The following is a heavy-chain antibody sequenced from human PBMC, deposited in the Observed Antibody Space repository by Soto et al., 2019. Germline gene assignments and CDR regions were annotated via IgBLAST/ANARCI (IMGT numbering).Heavy chain of an antibody. J-gene: IGHJ4*02. D-gene: IGHD3-22*01. V-gene: IGHV3-33*08. CDR1: GFTFSSYG. Sequence: GGSLRLSCAASGFTFSSYGTHWVRQAPGKGLEWVAVIWYDGSNKYYADSVKGRFTISRDNSKNTLYLQMNSLRAEDTAVYYCAREYYYDSSGYYLDYWGQGTLVTVSS. CDR3: AREYYYDSSGYYLDY. CDR2: IWYDGSNK.